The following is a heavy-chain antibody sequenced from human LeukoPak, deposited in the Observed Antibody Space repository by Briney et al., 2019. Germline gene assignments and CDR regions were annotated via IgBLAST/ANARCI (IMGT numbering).Heavy chain of an antibody. D-gene: IGHD3-22*01. Sequence: SETPSLTCAVYGGSFSGYYWSWIRQPPGKGLEWIGEINHSGSTNYNPSLKSRVTISVDTSKNQFSLKLSSVTAADTAVYYCARGPYYYDSSGSNHYYYYYGMDVWGQGTTVTVSS. CDR1: GGSFSGYY. J-gene: IGHJ6*02. CDR3: ARGPYYYDSSGSNHYYYYYGMDV. CDR2: INHSGST. V-gene: IGHV4-34*01.